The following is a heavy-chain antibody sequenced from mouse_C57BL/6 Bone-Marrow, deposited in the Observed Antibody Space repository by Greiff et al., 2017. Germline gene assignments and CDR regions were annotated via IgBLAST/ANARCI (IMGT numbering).Heavy chain of an antibody. V-gene: IGHV1-62-2*01. CDR3: ARHERYYDYEGYFDY. CDR1: GYIFTEYT. J-gene: IGHJ2*01. CDR2: FYPGSGSI. Sequence: QVHVKQSGAELVKPGASVKLSCKASGYIFTEYTIHWVKQRSGQGLEWIGWFYPGSGSIKYNERFKDKATLTADKSSNTVYMERSRLTSEDSAVYFCARHERYYDYEGYFDYWGQGTTLTVSS. D-gene: IGHD2-4*01.